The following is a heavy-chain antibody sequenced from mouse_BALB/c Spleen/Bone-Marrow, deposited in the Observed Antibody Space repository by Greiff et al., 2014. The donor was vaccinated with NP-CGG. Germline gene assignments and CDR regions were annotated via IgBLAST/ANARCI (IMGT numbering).Heavy chain of an antibody. Sequence: EVKLVESGAELVKPGASVKLSCTASGFNINDTYMHWVKQRPEQGLEWIGRIDPANGNTKYDPKFQGKATITADTSSNTAYLQLSSLTSEDTAVYYCARYYYGSSYFDYWGQGTTLTVSS. CDR3: ARYYYGSSYFDY. CDR2: IDPANGNT. CDR1: GFNINDTY. D-gene: IGHD1-1*01. V-gene: IGHV14-3*02. J-gene: IGHJ2*01.